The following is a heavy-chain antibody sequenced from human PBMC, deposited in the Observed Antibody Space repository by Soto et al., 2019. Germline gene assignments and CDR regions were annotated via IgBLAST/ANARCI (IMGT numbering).Heavy chain of an antibody. J-gene: IGHJ5*02. CDR2: FYSSGSI. CDR1: GYFIGAGGYY. CDR3: ANVMAREAIKWT. Sequence: PSETLSLTCFVSGYFIGAGGYYWSWIRHHPGKGLEWIGSFYSSGSIIYNPSLKSRVTISVDKSKNQFSLKLSSVTAADTAVYYCANVMAREAIKWTWGQGTLVTVSS. D-gene: IGHD2-8*01. V-gene: IGHV4-39*07.